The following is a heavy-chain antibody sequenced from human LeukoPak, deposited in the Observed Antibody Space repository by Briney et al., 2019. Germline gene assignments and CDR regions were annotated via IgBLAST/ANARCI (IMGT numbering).Heavy chain of an antibody. Sequence: RASLKVSCKASGYTFTSYDINWVRQATGQGLEWLGWMNPNSGNTGYAQNFKGRFTISRNNSISTAYLEMSSLRSEDTAVYYCARGLEVFSGGDPGYWFDPWGQGTLVTVSS. CDR3: ARGLEVFSGGDPGYWFDP. J-gene: IGHJ5*02. CDR1: GYTFTSYD. V-gene: IGHV1-8*03. CDR2: MNPNSGNT. D-gene: IGHD2-21*01.